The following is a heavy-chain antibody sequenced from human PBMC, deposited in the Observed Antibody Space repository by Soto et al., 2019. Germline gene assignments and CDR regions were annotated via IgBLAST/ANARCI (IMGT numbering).Heavy chain of an antibody. V-gene: IGHV4-34*01. CDR3: ARGSSGWYLKYFQH. D-gene: IGHD6-19*01. CDR1: GGSFSGYY. CDR2: INHSGST. Sequence: QVQPQQWGAGLLKPSETLSLTCAVYGGSFSGYYWSWIRQPPGKGLEWIGEINHSGSTNYNPSLKSRVTISVDTSKNQFSLKLSSVTAADTAVYYCARGSSGWYLKYFQHWGQGTLVTVSS. J-gene: IGHJ1*01.